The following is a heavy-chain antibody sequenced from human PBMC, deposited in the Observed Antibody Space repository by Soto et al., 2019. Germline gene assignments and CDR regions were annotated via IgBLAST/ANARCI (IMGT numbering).Heavy chain of an antibody. CDR1: GGSLSSYY. V-gene: IGHV4-59*08. Sequence: QVQLQESGPGLVKPSETLSLTCTVSGGSLSSYYWSWIRQPPGKGLEWIGYIYYTGTTNYNPSLKRGVTISVDTSKNQFSMKRNSVTAADTAVYYCARHDDCGGAYCSTGRWFDSWGKGTLVTVSS. J-gene: IGHJ5*01. D-gene: IGHD2-21*01. CDR3: ARHDDCGGAYCSTGRWFDS. CDR2: IYYTGTT.